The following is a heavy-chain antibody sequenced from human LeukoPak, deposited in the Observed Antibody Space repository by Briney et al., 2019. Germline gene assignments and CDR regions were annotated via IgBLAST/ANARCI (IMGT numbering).Heavy chain of an antibody. V-gene: IGHV1-2*02. CDR2: INPNSGST. Sequence: ASVKVSCKASGYTFTGYYMHWVRQAPGQGLEWMGWINPNSGSTNYAQKFQGRVTMTRDTSISTAYMELSRLRSDDTAVYYCARDSRVITIFGVVITWNGYFQHWGQGTLVTVSS. CDR1: GYTFTGYY. CDR3: ARDSRVITIFGVVITWNGYFQH. J-gene: IGHJ1*01. D-gene: IGHD3-3*01.